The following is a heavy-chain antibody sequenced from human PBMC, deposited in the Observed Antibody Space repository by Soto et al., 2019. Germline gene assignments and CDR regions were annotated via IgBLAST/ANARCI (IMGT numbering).Heavy chain of an antibody. CDR2: ISGSGGST. D-gene: IGHD6-13*01. J-gene: IGHJ6*02. V-gene: IGHV3-23*01. CDR3: AKAPAAGFLYYYYGMDV. CDR1: GFTFSSYA. Sequence: EVQLLESGGGLVQPGGSLRLSCAASGFTFSSYAMSWVRQAPGKGLEWVSAISGSGGSTYYADSVKGRFTISRDNSKNTLYLQMNSLRAEDTAVYYCAKAPAAGFLYYYYGMDVWGQGTTVTVSS.